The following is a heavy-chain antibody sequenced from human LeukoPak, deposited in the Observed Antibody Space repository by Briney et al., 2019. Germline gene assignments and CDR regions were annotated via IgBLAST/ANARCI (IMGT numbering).Heavy chain of an antibody. CDR2: FDPEDGET. J-gene: IGHJ4*02. Sequence: GASVKVSCKVSGYTLTELSMHWVRQAPGKGLEWMGGFDPEDGETIYAQRFQGRVTMAEDTSTDTAYMELSSLRSEDTAVYYCATGGDGYNFYYFDYWGQGTLVTVSS. V-gene: IGHV1-24*01. CDR3: ATGGDGYNFYYFDY. CDR1: GYTLTELS. D-gene: IGHD5-24*01.